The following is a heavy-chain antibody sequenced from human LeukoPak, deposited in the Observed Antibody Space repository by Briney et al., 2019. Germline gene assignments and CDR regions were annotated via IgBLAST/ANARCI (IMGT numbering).Heavy chain of an antibody. J-gene: IGHJ4*02. V-gene: IGHV3-73*01. Sequence: PGGSLRLSCAASGFTFSGSAMHWVRQASGKGLEWVGRIRSKANSYATAYAASVKGRFTISRDDSKNTAYLQMNSLKTEDTAVYYCTRRHDYGDYGGEYYFDYWGQGTLVTASS. CDR3: TRRHDYGDYGGEYYFDY. D-gene: IGHD4-17*01. CDR1: GFTFSGSA. CDR2: IRSKANSYAT.